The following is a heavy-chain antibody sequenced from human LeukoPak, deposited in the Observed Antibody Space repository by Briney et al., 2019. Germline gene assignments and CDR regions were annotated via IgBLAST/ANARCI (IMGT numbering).Heavy chain of an antibody. CDR1: GFTFSSYC. CDR2: IWYDGSNK. CDR3: ARDTASRPTISWRYYYYGTDV. V-gene: IGHV3-33*01. Sequence: GRSLRLSCAASGFTFSSYCMHWVRQAPGKWLEWVAVIWYDGSNKYYADSVKGRCTISRDNSKNTMSLQMNRLRDEDTAVYYCARDTASRPTISWRYYYYGTDVWGQGTTVTVSS. J-gene: IGHJ6*02. D-gene: IGHD5-24*01.